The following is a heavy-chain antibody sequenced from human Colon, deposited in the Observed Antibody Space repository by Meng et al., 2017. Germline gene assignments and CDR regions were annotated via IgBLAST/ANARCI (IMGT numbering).Heavy chain of an antibody. CDR1: GFTFSSLW. CDR3: ASAETVRGAAVGY. D-gene: IGHD3-10*01. J-gene: IGHJ4*02. CDR2: INQDGTKT. V-gene: IGHV3-7*01. Sequence: LTGAASGFTFSSLWMSWVRQAPGKGLEWVANINQDGTKTYYVDSVKGRFTISRDNAKNSLYLQLNSLRAEDTAVYYCASAETVRGAAVGYWGRGTLVTVSS.